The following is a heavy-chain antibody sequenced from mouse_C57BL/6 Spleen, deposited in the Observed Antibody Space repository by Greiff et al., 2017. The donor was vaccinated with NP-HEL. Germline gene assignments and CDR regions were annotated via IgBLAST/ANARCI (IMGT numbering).Heavy chain of an antibody. CDR1: GFTFSSYT. CDR2: ISGGGGNT. CDR3: ARGGNYVDY. J-gene: IGHJ2*01. V-gene: IGHV5-9*01. Sequence: DVKLVESGGGLVKPGGSLKLSCAASGFTFSSYTMSWVRQTPEKRLEWVATISGGGGNTYYPDSVKGRFTISRDNAKNTLYLQMSGLRSEDTALYYCARGGNYVDYWGQGTTLTVSS.